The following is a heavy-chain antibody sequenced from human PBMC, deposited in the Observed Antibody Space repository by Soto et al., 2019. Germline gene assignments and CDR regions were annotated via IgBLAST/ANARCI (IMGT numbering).Heavy chain of an antibody. Sequence: ASVKVSCKASGGTFSSYAISWVRQAPGQGLEWMGGIIPIFGTANYAQKFQGRVTITADESTSTAYMELSSLRSEDTAVYYCAGPRGVRGYNWFDPWGQGTLVTVSS. V-gene: IGHV1-69*13. CDR1: GGTFSSYA. CDR2: IIPIFGTA. J-gene: IGHJ5*02. CDR3: AGPRGVRGYNWFDP. D-gene: IGHD3-10*01.